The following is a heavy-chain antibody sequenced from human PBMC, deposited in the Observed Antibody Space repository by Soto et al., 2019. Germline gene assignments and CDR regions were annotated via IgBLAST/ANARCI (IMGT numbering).Heavy chain of an antibody. Sequence: QVQLVESGGGVVQPGRSLRLSCAASGFTFSSYAMHWVRQAPGKGLEWVAVISYDGSNKYYADSVKGRFTISRDNSKNTLYLQMNSLRAEDTAVYYCARDTPSSGWLWIAGASYDYWGQGTLVTVSS. CDR3: ARDTPSSGWLWIAGASYDY. D-gene: IGHD6-19*01. CDR1: GFTFSSYA. CDR2: ISYDGSNK. V-gene: IGHV3-30-3*01. J-gene: IGHJ4*02.